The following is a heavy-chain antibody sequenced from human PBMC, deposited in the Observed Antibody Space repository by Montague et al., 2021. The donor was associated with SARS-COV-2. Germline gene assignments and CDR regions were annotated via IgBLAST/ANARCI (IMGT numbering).Heavy chain of an antibody. J-gene: IGHJ4*02. Sequence: SLSLSWAASGFTFSSYSMNWVRQAPGKGLEWVSVIYIGGITYYADSVKGRFVISRDNSKNMLSLQMNSLRAEDTALYYCAREPAVGGEYYFDHWGQGTLVTVSS. CDR2: IYIGGIT. D-gene: IGHD6-19*01. CDR3: AREPAVGGEYYFDH. CDR1: GFTFSSYS. V-gene: IGHV3-66*01.